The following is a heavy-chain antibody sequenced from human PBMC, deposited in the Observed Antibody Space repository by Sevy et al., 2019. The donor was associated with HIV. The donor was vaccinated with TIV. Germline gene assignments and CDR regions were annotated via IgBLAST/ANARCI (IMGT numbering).Heavy chain of an antibody. D-gene: IGHD1-26*01. CDR1: GFTFSNYG. J-gene: IGHJ6*02. V-gene: IGHV3-30*18. Sequence: GGSLRLSCAASGFTFSNYGIHWVRHAPGKGLEWVAITSYDGHNNYYEDSVKGRFTISRDNSKNTLYLQMNSLRAEDTAVYYCAKDLLQLTIKELAQDYYYGMDVWGQGTTVTVSS. CDR3: AKDLLQLTIKELAQDYYYGMDV. CDR2: TSYDGHNN.